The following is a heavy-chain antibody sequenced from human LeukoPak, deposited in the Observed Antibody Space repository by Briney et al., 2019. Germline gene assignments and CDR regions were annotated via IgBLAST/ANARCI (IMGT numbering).Heavy chain of an antibody. CDR1: RFTFSSYA. V-gene: IGHV3-23*01. D-gene: IGHD6-13*01. Sequence: GGSLRLSCAPSRFTFSSYAMRWVPQAPGKGLEWVSAIWGSTGSAYYADSVKGRFTISRDNSKNTLYLQMNSLRAEDTAVYYCAKVGGRSSSLYYGMDVCGQGTTVTVSS. CDR3: AKVGGRSSSLYYGMDV. J-gene: IGHJ6*02. CDR2: IWGSTGSA.